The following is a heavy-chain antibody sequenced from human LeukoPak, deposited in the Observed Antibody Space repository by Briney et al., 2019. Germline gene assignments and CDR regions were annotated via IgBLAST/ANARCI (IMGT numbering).Heavy chain of an antibody. Sequence: SETLSLTCTVSGGSITSYYWTWIRQPPGKGLEWIGFIYGDGSTKYNPSLKSRVTMSVDTSKNQFSLKLTSVTAADTAVYYCATSPKVTYFDSWGQGTLVTVSS. V-gene: IGHV4-59*08. CDR1: GGSITSYY. CDR2: IYGDGST. CDR3: ATSPKVTYFDS. J-gene: IGHJ4*02.